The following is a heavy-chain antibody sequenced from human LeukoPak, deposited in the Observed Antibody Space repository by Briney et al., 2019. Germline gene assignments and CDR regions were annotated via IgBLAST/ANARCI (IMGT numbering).Heavy chain of an antibody. CDR1: GFSVSSNY. CDR2: IYSGGST. D-gene: IGHD5-18*01. V-gene: IGHV3-53*05. Sequence: GGSLRLSCAASGFSVSSNYMSWVRQAPGKGLEWVSVIYSGGSTYYADSVKGRFTISRDNSKNTLYLQMNSLRAEDTAVYYCARGAGIRLWLPFDYWGQGTLVTVSS. CDR3: ARGAGIRLWLPFDY. J-gene: IGHJ4*02.